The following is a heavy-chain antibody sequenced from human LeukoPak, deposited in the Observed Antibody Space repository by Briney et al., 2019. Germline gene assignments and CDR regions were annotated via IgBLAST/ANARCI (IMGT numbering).Heavy chain of an antibody. J-gene: IGHJ6*02. D-gene: IGHD2-2*01. CDR1: GGSISSGGYY. CDR3: ARDRVVVVPAASAQYYYDMDV. V-gene: IGHV4-31*03. Sequence: SQTLSLTCTVSGGSISSGGYYWSWIRQHAGKGLEWIGYIYYSGSTYYNPSLKSRVTISVDTSKNQFSLKLSSVTAADTAVYYCARDRVVVVPAASAQYYYDMDVWGQGTTVTVSS. CDR2: IYYSGST.